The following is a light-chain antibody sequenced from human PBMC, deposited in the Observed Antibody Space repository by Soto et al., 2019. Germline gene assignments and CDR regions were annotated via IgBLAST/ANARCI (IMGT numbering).Light chain of an antibody. J-gene: IGLJ1*01. V-gene: IGLV2-14*01. CDR3: SSYTSSSTL. CDR1: SSDVDGYNS. Sequence: QSALTQPASVSGSPGQSITISCTGTSSDVDGYNSVSWYQQRPGKAPKLIIYDVSNRPSGVSNRFSGSKSGNTASLTISGLQAEDAADYYCSSYTSSSTLFGTGTKLTVL. CDR2: DVS.